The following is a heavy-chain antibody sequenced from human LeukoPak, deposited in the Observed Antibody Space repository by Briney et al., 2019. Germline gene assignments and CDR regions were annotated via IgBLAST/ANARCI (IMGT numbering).Heavy chain of an antibody. D-gene: IGHD3-9*01. CDR1: GASVSSRSYY. V-gene: IGHV4-61*01. CDR3: ARSEKLFSDY. J-gene: IGHJ4*02. Sequence: SETLSLTCAVSGASVSSRSYYWNWIRQPPGKGLEWIGCIYYSGSTNYNPSLKSRVTISVDTSKNQFSLKLSSVTAADTAVYYCARSEKLFSDYWGQGTLVTVSS. CDR2: IYYSGST.